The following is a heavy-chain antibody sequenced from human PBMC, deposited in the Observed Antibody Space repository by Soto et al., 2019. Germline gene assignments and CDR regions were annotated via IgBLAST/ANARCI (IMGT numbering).Heavy chain of an antibody. V-gene: IGHV4-4*02. Sequence: LSLTSAVSGGSISIRHWWSFVCPPPGKVLEWIGESYHSGSPNYNPSLKTRVTIAVDKAKNQFSLKLSSVTPADTAVYYCARDAGYYSSSSGDWFDPWGQGTLVTTSS. CDR1: GGSISIRHW. J-gene: IGHJ5*01. D-gene: IGHD6-6*01. CDR2: SYHSGSP. CDR3: ARDAGYYSSSSGDWFDP.